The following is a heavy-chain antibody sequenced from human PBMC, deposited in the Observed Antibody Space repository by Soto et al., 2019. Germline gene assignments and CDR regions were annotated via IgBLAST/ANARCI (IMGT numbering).Heavy chain of an antibody. D-gene: IGHD1-26*01. J-gene: IGHJ4*02. Sequence: QVQLVESGGGVVQPGRSVRLSWAASGFTFSSYGMHWVRQAPGKGLEWVAVISYDGSNKYYADSVKGRFTISRDNSKNTLYLQMNSLRAEDTAVYYCAKMEWELLSPFDYWGQGTLVTVSS. CDR2: ISYDGSNK. CDR1: GFTFSSYG. V-gene: IGHV3-30*18. CDR3: AKMEWELLSPFDY.